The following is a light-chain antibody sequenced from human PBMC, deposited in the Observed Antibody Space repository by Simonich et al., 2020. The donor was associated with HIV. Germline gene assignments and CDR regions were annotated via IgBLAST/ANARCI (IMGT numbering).Light chain of an antibody. V-gene: IGKV2D-29*02. CDR3: MQSTQLLT. Sequence: DIVMTQTPLSLSVTPGQPASISCKSSQSLLHSDGKTYLYWYLQKPGQSPQLLIYEVSTRLSGVPDRFSGRGSGTDFTLKISRVEAEDVGVYYCMQSTQLLTFGGGTKVEI. CDR2: EVS. J-gene: IGKJ4*02. CDR1: QSLLHSDGKTY.